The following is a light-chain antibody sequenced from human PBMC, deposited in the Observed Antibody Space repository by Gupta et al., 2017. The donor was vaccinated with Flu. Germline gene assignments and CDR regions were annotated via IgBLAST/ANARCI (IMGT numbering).Light chain of an antibody. CDR1: SSNIGAGYD. CDR3: QSYDSSLSAHVV. V-gene: IGLV1-40*01. J-gene: IGLJ2*01. CDR2: GNS. Sequence: QSVLTPPPSVSGAPGQRVTISCTGRSSNIGAGYDVHWYQQLPGTAPKLLIYGNSNRPSGVPDRFSGSKSGTSASLAITGLQAEDEADYYCQSYDSSLSAHVVFGGGTKLTVL.